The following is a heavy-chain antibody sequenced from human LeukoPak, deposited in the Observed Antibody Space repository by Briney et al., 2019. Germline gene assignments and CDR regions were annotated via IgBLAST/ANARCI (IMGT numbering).Heavy chain of an antibody. CDR1: GYIFTGYY. CDR3: ASGYSYGYL. CDR2: INPNSGDT. D-gene: IGHD5-18*01. Sequence: ASVKVSCKASGYIFTGYYMHWVRQAPGQGLEWMGWINPNSGDTNYAQKFQGRVTMTRDTSISTAYMELSRLRSDDTAVYYCASGYSYGYLWGQGTLVTVSS. J-gene: IGHJ5*02. V-gene: IGHV1-2*02.